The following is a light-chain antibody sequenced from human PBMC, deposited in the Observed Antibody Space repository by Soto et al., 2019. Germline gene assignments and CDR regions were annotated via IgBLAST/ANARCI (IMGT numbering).Light chain of an antibody. V-gene: IGKV1-39*01. CDR2: AAS. CDR1: QSVRDY. J-gene: IGKJ5*01. Sequence: DIQITQSPASLSASVGDRVTITCRASQSVRDYLNWYQHKPGMAPQLLIYAASNLHSGVPSRFSGSGSRTDFTLTLSSLQPEDFATYYCQQVNSFPSTFGQGTRLEIK. CDR3: QQVNSFPST.